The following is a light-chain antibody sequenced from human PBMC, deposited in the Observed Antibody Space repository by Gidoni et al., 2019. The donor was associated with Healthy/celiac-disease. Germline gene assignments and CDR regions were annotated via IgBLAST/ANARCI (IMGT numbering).Light chain of an antibody. CDR2: GAS. J-gene: IGKJ4*01. V-gene: IGKV3-20*01. CDR1: QSVSSSY. Sequence: EIVLTQSPGTLSLSPGERATLSCKASQSVSSSYLAWYQQKPGQAPRLLIYGASRRATGIPDRFSGSGSGTDFTLTISRLEPEDFAVYYCQQYGSSPSLPFGGGPKVEIK. CDR3: QQYGSSPSLP.